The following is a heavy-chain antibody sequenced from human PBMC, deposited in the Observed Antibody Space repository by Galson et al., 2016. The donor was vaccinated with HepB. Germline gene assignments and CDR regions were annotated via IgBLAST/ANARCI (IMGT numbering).Heavy chain of an antibody. Sequence: ALVKPTQTLTLTCTLSGFGLNTHGVGVAWIRQPPGKALEWLALVYWDGEERYNPSLKSRLTVTRDISKNRVIITMTNMYPVDPATYYCAHSSSDYDLWRGHSEYFDYWGKGTLVTVSS. CDR2: VYWDGEE. J-gene: IGHJ4*02. CDR3: AHSSSDYDLWRGHSEYFDY. CDR1: GFGLNTHGVG. V-gene: IGHV2-5*02. D-gene: IGHD3-3*01.